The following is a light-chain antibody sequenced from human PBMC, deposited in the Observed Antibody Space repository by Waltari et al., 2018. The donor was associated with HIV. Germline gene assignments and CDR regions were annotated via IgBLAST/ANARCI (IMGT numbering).Light chain of an antibody. J-gene: IGLJ7*01. Sequence: SYELTPPPSVSVSPGQTASITCSGDVLPKQYAYCYQQKQGQAPVVVISKDSERTSGIPERFSGSSSGTTVTLTISGVQAEDEADYYCQSADSSGTYAVFGGGTQLTVL. CDR3: QSADSSGTYAV. CDR2: KDS. V-gene: IGLV3-25*03. CDR1: VLPKQY.